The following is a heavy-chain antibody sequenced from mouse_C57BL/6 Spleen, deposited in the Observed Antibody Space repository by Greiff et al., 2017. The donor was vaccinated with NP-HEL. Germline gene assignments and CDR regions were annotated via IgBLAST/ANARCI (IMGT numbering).Heavy chain of an antibody. CDR3: ASQGLNYGSSYFAY. J-gene: IGHJ3*01. CDR2: INPNYGTT. V-gene: IGHV1-39*01. D-gene: IGHD1-1*01. Sequence: LVESGPELVKPGASVKISCKASGYSFTDYNMNWVKQSNGKSLEWIGVINPNYGTTSYNQKFKGKATLTVDQSSSTAYMQLNSLTSEDSAVYYCASQGLNYGSSYFAYWGQGTLVTVSA. CDR1: GYSFTDYN.